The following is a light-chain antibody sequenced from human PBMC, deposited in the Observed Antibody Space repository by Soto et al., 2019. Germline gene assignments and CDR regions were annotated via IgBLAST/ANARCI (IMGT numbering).Light chain of an antibody. Sequence: DIQMTQSPSSLSASVGDRVTITCQASQNINNYLNWYQQKPGKAPKVLISGASTLHNGVPSRFSGRGSGTDFTLTISSLQPEDVATYYCQQSLSTLLTFGGGTKVDIK. CDR2: GAS. J-gene: IGKJ4*01. V-gene: IGKV1-39*01. CDR1: QNINNY. CDR3: QQSLSTLLT.